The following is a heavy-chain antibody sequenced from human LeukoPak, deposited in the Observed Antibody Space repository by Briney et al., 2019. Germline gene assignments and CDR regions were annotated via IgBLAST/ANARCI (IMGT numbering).Heavy chain of an antibody. CDR2: ISSSGSTI. CDR3: AREPLGVVVVVAATGYFDY. Sequence: GGSLRLSCAASGFTFSSYEMNWVRQAPGKGLEWVSYISSSGSTIYYADSVKGRFTISRDNAKNSLYLQMNSLRAEDTAVHYCAREPLGVVVVVAATGYFDYWGQGTLVTVSS. D-gene: IGHD2-15*01. J-gene: IGHJ4*02. V-gene: IGHV3-48*03. CDR1: GFTFSSYE.